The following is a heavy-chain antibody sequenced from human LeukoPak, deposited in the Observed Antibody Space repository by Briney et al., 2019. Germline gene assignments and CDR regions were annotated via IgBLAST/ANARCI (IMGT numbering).Heavy chain of an antibody. J-gene: IGHJ4*02. CDR3: ARRITYYYDSSGYNDY. V-gene: IGHV1-46*01. CDR2: INPSGGST. D-gene: IGHD3-22*01. Sequence: ASVKVSCXASGYTFTGYYMHWVRQASGQGLEWMGIINPSGGSTSYAQKFQGRVTMTRDTSTSTVYMELSSLRSEDTAVYYCARRITYYYDSSGYNDYWGQGTLVTVSS. CDR1: GYTFTGYY.